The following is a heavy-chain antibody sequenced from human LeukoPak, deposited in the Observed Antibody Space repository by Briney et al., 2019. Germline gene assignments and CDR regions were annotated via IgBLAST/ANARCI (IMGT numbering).Heavy chain of an antibody. J-gene: IGHJ4*02. CDR3: ARGRDGYY. CDR1: GFTFSSYW. Sequence: GGSLRLSCAASGFTFSSYWMHWVRQAPGKGLGWVSRINSDGSSTSYADSVKGRFTISRDNAENTLYLQMNSLRAEDTAVYYCARGRDGYYWGQGTLVTVSS. D-gene: IGHD5-24*01. CDR2: INSDGSST. V-gene: IGHV3-74*01.